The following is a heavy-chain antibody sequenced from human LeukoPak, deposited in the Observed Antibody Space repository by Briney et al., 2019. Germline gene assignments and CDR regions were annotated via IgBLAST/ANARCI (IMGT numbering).Heavy chain of an antibody. CDR1: GFTFSSYW. V-gene: IGHV3-7*01. Sequence: GGSLRLSCAASGFTFSSYWMSWVRQAPGKGLGWVANIKQDGSEKYYVDSVKGRFTISRDNAKNSLYLQMNSLRAEDTAVYYCARGQPIAAAGRGEYYYGMDVWGQGTTVTVSS. CDR3: ARGQPIAAAGRGEYYYGMDV. J-gene: IGHJ6*02. CDR2: IKQDGSEK. D-gene: IGHD6-13*01.